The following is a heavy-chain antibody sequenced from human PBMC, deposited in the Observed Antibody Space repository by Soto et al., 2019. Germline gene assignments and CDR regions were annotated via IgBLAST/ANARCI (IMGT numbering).Heavy chain of an antibody. CDR3: ARGIGLRFLEWLPRAPFSYFDY. CDR2: INHSGST. D-gene: IGHD3-3*01. J-gene: IGHJ4*02. Sequence: PSETLSLTCAVYGGSFSGYYWSWIRQPPGTGLEWIGEINHSGSTNYNPSLKSRVTISVDTSKNKFSLKLSSVTAADTAVYYFARGIGLRFLEWLPRAPFSYFDYWGQGTLVTVSS. CDR1: GGSFSGYY. V-gene: IGHV4-34*01.